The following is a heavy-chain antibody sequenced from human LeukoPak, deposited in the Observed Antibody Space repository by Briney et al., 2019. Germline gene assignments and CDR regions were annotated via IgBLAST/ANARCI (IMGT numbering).Heavy chain of an antibody. Sequence: AGGSLRLSCAASGFTVSSNYMSWVRQAPGKGLEWVPVIYSGGSTYYADSVKGRFTISRDNSKNTLYLQMNSLRAEDTAVYYCARGRNQLLYDDAFDIWGQGTMVTVSS. CDR1: GFTVSSNY. CDR2: IYSGGST. D-gene: IGHD2-2*02. V-gene: IGHV3-53*01. CDR3: ARGRNQLLYDDAFDI. J-gene: IGHJ3*02.